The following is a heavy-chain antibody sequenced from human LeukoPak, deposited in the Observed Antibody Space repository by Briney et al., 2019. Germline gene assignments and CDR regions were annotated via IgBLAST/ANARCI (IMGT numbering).Heavy chain of an antibody. CDR2: INAGNGNT. J-gene: IGHJ4*02. Sequence: ASVKVSCKASGYTFTSYAMHWVRQAPGQRLEWMGWINAGNGNTKYSQKFQGRVTITRDTSASTAYMELSGLRSEDTAVYYCARGGSGWSNFDYWGQGTLVTVSS. V-gene: IGHV1-3*01. D-gene: IGHD6-19*01. CDR3: ARGGSGWSNFDY. CDR1: GYTFTSYA.